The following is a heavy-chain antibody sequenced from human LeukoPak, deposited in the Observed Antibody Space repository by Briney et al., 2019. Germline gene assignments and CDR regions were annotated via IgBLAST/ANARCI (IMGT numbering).Heavy chain of an antibody. J-gene: IGHJ4*02. V-gene: IGHV1-2*02. CDR2: INPNSGGT. D-gene: IGHD4-17*01. Sequence: GASVKVSCKASGYTFTGYYMHWVRQAPGQGLEWMGWINPNSGGTNYAQKFQGRVTMTRDMSTSTVYMELSSLRSEDTAVYYCARDRTVTTPYFDYWGQGTLVTVSS. CDR3: ARDRTVTTPYFDY. CDR1: GYTFTGYY.